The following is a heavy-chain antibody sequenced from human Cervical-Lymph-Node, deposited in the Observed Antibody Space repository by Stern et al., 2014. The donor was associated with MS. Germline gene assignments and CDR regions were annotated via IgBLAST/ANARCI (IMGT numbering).Heavy chain of an antibody. CDR2: IYYSGST. CDR1: GGSITNYC. CDR3: ARDKGMFFL. Sequence: QVQLQESGPGLVKPSETLSLTCTVSGGSITNYCWSWIRQPPGKGLEWIGYIYYSGSTNYNPSLKSRVTISVDTSKNQFSLKLSSVTAADTAVYYCARDKGMFFLWGQGNLVTVSS. D-gene: IGHD2/OR15-2a*01. J-gene: IGHJ4*01. V-gene: IGHV4-59*01.